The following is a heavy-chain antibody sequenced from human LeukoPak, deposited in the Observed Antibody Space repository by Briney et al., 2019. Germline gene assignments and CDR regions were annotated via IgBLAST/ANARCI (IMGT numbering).Heavy chain of an antibody. Sequence: GGSLRLSCAASGFTFNSYSMNWVRQAPGKGLEWVSYISSGSSTKYYADSVKGRFTISRDNAKNSLYLQMNSLRAEDTAVYYCAKSRLWDNYYGSSWDYWGQGTLVTVSS. CDR3: AKSRLWDNYYGSSWDY. J-gene: IGHJ4*02. CDR1: GFTFNSYS. CDR2: ISSGSSTK. V-gene: IGHV3-48*04. D-gene: IGHD3-10*01.